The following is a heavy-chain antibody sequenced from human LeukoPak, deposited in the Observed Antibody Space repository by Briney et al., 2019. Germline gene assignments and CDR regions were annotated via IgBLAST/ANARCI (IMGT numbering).Heavy chain of an antibody. CDR1: GFTFSSYS. CDR3: ARGATYGSGSYGATNY. V-gene: IGHV3-48*04. D-gene: IGHD3-10*01. J-gene: IGHJ4*02. CDR2: ISSSGSTI. Sequence: PGGSLRLSCAASGFTFSSYSMNWVRQAPGKGLEWVSSISSSGSTIYYADSVKGRFTISRDNAKNSLYLQMNSLRAEDTAVYYCARGATYGSGSYGATNYWGQGTLVTVSS.